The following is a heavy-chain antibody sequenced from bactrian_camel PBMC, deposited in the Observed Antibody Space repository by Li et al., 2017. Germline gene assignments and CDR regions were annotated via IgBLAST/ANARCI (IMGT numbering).Heavy chain of an antibody. D-gene: IGHD2*01. CDR2: IDADGST. Sequence: HVQQTATDWGPVTPGAAPKPEGAASFLTYNNHCVGWFRQAAGKEREEVASIDADGSTSYADSVRGRFTVSKDNAKHTLYLQMNSLKPEDTAIYYCAPVLQIRSGYCYKTTSYWGQGTQVTVS. CDR3: APVLQIRSGYCYKTTSY. V-gene: IGHV3S53*01. CDR1: FLTYNNHC. J-gene: IGHJ4*01.